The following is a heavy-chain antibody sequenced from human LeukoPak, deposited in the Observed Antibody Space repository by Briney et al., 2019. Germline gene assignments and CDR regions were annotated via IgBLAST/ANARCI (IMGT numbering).Heavy chain of an antibody. Sequence: PGGSLRLSCAASGFTFSSYSMNWVRQAPGKGLEWVSSISSSSSYIYYADFVKGRFTITRDNAKNSLYLQTNSLRAEDTAVYCCARDQHGDFDYWGQGTLVTVSS. CDR2: ISSSSSYI. J-gene: IGHJ4*02. V-gene: IGHV3-21*01. CDR3: ARDQHGDFDY. CDR1: GFTFSSYS. D-gene: IGHD4-17*01.